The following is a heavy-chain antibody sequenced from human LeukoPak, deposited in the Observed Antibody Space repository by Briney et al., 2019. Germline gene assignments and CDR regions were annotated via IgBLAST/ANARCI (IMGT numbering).Heavy chain of an antibody. J-gene: IGHJ4*02. V-gene: IGHV3-48*03. Sequence: GGSLRLSCAASGFTFSSYEMNWVRQAPGKGLEWVSYISSSGSTIYYADSVKGRFTISRDNAKNSLYLQMNSVRAEDTAVYYCARDWAPYDSGGYYDYWGQGTLVTVSS. CDR2: ISSSGSTI. CDR1: GFTFSSYE. D-gene: IGHD3-22*01. CDR3: ARDWAPYDSGGYYDY.